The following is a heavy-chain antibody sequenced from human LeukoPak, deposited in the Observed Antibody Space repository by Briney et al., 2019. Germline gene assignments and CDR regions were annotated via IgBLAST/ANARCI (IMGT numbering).Heavy chain of an antibody. J-gene: IGHJ6*03. Sequence: PSETLSLTCTVSGGSISSYYWSWIRQPPGKGLEWIGYIYYSGSTNYNPSLKSRVTISVDTSKNQFSLKLSSVTAADTAVYYCARDASSIVVVPAANYYYYMDVWGKGTTVTISS. CDR3: ARDASSIVVVPAANYYYYMDV. D-gene: IGHD2-2*01. CDR2: IYYSGST. V-gene: IGHV4-59*12. CDR1: GGSISSYY.